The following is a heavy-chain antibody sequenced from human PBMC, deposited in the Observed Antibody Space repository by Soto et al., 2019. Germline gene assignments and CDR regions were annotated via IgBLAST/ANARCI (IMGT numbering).Heavy chain of an antibody. Sequence: ASVKVSCKASGYTFTSYGISWVRQAPGQGLEWMGWISGHNGNTNYAQKLQGRVTMTTDTSTSTAYMELRSLRSDDTAMFYCARDNSDYQFAFDMWGQGTMVTVSS. CDR1: GYTFTSYG. J-gene: IGHJ3*02. CDR3: ARDNSDYQFAFDM. D-gene: IGHD3-16*01. CDR2: ISGHNGNT. V-gene: IGHV1-18*01.